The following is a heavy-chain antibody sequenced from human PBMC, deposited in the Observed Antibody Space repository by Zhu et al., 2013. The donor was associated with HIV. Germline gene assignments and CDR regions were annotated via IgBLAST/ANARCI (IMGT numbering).Heavy chain of an antibody. V-gene: IGHV1-8*01. Sequence: QVQLVQSGAEVKKPGASVKVSCKASGYTFTSYDINWVRQATGQGLEWMGWMNPNSGNTGYAQKFQGRVTMTRNTSISTAYMELSSLRSEDTAVYYCARGRWLVRSLARYYGMDVVGPRDHGHRL. CDR1: GYTFTSYD. CDR3: ARGRWLVRSLARYYGMDV. D-gene: IGHD6-19*01. CDR2: MNPNSGNT. J-gene: IGHJ6*02.